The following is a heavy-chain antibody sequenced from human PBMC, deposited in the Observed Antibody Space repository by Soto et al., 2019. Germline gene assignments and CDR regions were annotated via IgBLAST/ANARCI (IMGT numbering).Heavy chain of an antibody. CDR1: GFTFSRYS. CDR2: ISSTTNYI. CDR3: ARESEDLTSNFDY. V-gene: IGHV3-21*02. Sequence: EQLVESGGGLVKPGGSLRLSCAASGFTFSRYSMNWVRQAPGKGLEWVSSISSTTNYIYYADSMKGRFTVSRDNAKNSVYLDMNSLSAEDTAVYYCARESEDLTSNFDYWGQGTLVTVSS. J-gene: IGHJ4*02.